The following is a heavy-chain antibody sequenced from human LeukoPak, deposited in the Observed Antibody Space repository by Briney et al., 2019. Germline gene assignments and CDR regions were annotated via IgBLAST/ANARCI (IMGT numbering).Heavy chain of an antibody. J-gene: IGHJ3*02. D-gene: IGHD3-22*01. CDR1: GFTFSSYW. CDR3: ARERLDSSGYSDDAFDI. CDR2: IKQDGSEK. V-gene: IGHV3-7*01. Sequence: SGGSLRLSCAASGFTFSSYWMSWVRQAPGKGLEWVANIKQDGSEKYYVDSVKGRFTISRDNAKNSLYLQMNSLRAEDTAVYYCARERLDSSGYSDDAFDIWGPGTMVTVSS.